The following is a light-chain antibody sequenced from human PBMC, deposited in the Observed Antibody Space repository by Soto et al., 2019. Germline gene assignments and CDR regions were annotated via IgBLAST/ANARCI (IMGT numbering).Light chain of an antibody. J-gene: IGLJ1*01. V-gene: IGLV2-14*01. CDR1: SSDVGGYHF. CDR2: EVS. CDR3: YSYTTTSTYV. Sequence: QSVLTQPASVSGSPGQSITLSCTGTSSDVGGYHFVSWYQQHPGKAPKLVIYEVSNRPSGVSDRFSASKSGNTASLTISGLQAEDEADYYCYSYTTTSTYVFGTGTMLTVL.